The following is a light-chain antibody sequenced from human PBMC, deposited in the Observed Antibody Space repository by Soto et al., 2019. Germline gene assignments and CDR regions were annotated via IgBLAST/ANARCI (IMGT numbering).Light chain of an antibody. J-gene: IGLJ1*01. CDR3: CSYAGSYTHV. V-gene: IGLV2-14*01. Sequence: QSALTQPASVSASPGQSITVSCTGTSSDIGAYNYVSWYQQHPGKAPKLMIYEVSNRPSGVPHHFSGSKSGNTASLTISGLQAEDEADYFCCSYAGSYTHVFGTGTKLTVL. CDR1: SSDIGAYNY. CDR2: EVS.